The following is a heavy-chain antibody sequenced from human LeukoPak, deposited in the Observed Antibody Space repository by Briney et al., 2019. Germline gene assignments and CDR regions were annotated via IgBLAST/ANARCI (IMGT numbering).Heavy chain of an antibody. CDR3: AREFGHDRWYFDY. CDR2: ISADGRTQ. D-gene: IGHD5-12*01. Sequence: PGGSLRLSCAASGFTFSTYSIHWVRQAPGKGLEWVTVISADGRTQYYSDSVKGRFTISRDNSLNTLHPQMNSLRTGDTAVYYCAREFGHDRWYFDYWGQGALVTVSS. CDR1: GFTFSTYS. J-gene: IGHJ4*02. V-gene: IGHV3-30*03.